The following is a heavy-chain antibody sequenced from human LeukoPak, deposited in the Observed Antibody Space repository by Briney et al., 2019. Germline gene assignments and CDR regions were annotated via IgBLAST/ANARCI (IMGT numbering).Heavy chain of an antibody. Sequence: KSRGSLLLPCAASGFTFSSYSMNWVRQAPGKGLEWVSSISSSSSYIYYADSVKGRFTISRDNAKNSLYLQMNSLRAEDTAVYYCARDPYSSNFDYWGQGTLVTVSS. J-gene: IGHJ4*02. V-gene: IGHV3-21*01. D-gene: IGHD6-13*01. CDR1: GFTFSSYS. CDR2: ISSSSSYI. CDR3: ARDPYSSNFDY.